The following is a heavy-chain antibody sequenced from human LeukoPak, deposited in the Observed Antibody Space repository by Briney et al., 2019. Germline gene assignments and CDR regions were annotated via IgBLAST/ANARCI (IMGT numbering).Heavy chain of an antibody. J-gene: IGHJ6*02. D-gene: IGHD3-9*01. Sequence: SETLSLTCAVSGGSFSGYHWNWIRQPPGKGLEWIGKINRSGSTNYNPSLKSRVTISVDTPNNQFSLKLRSVTAADTAVYYCARENPPSRRYFDWVSGMDVWGQGTTVTVSS. CDR2: INRSGST. V-gene: IGHV4-34*01. CDR3: ARENPPSRRYFDWVSGMDV. CDR1: GGSFSGYH.